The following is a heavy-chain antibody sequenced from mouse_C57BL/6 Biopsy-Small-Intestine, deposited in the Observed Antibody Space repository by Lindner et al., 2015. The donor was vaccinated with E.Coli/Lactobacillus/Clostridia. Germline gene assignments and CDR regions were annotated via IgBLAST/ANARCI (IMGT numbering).Heavy chain of an antibody. J-gene: IGHJ2*03. CDR1: GYSFTGYY. Sequence: SVKVSCKASGYSFTGYYMHWLRQAPGQGPEWMGCIIPNSGGTESAQKFQGRVTMTRDSSINTAYMELSSLRSDDTAVYYCAMTFGSGIYSYYFDYWGQGTRVTVSS. CDR2: IIPNSGGT. V-gene: IGHV1-72*04. D-gene: IGHD1-1*01. CDR3: AMTFGSGIYSYYFDY.